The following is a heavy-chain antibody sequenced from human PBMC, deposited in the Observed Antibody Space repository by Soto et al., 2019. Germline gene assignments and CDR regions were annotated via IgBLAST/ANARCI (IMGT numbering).Heavy chain of an antibody. V-gene: IGHV1-46*01. Sequence: GASVKVSCKASGYTFTSYYMHWVRQAPGQGLEWMGIINPSGGSTSYAQKFQGRVTMTRDTSTSTVYMELSSLRSEDTAVYYCARLTKPYYYDSSGYYSSDDYWGQGTLVTVSS. CDR1: GYTFTSYY. CDR2: INPSGGST. J-gene: IGHJ4*02. D-gene: IGHD3-22*01. CDR3: ARLTKPYYYDSSGYYSSDDY.